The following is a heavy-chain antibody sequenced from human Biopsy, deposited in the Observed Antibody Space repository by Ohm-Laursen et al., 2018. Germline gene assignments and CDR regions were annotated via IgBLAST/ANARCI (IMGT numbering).Heavy chain of an antibody. CDR1: GGSIDTQS. D-gene: IGHD3-16*01. Sequence: SETLSLTCTVSGGSIDTQSWIRQPAGKGLGWIGRVDIRGHADYSSSLRSRVTMSADASKNQFSLKLTSVTAADTAVYFCARVKGEWPEYEFDKWGQGILVTVSS. CDR2: VDIRGHA. J-gene: IGHJ4*02. CDR3: ARVKGEWPEYEFDK. V-gene: IGHV4-4*07.